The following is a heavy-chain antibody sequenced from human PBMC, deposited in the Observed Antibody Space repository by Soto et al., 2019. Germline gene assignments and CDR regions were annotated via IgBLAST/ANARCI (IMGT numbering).Heavy chain of an antibody. Sequence: QVQLVQSGDEVRKPGSSVKVSCKASGYIFVNYGIAWVRQAPGQGREWMGWISPYSGNTHSASKVQGRLTMTTDTPTTTAYTDRGSLTSADTAGYYWAMVDTSVGPTPQDVWGKGTTVTVSS. J-gene: IGHJ6*04. D-gene: IGHD5-18*01. CDR2: ISPYSGNT. CDR1: GYIFVNYG. CDR3: AMVDTSVGPTPQDV. V-gene: IGHV1-18*01.